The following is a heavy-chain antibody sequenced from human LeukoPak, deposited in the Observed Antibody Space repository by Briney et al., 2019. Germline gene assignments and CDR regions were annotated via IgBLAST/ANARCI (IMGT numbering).Heavy chain of an antibody. CDR1: GDSVSSNSAA. J-gene: IGHJ5*02. CDR3: ARQNNTYHHYNLGWFDP. CDR2: TYYRSKWYN. D-gene: IGHD5-24*01. V-gene: IGHV6-1*01. Sequence: SQTLSLTCAISGDSVSSNSAAWNWIRESPSRGLEWLGRTYYRSKWYNDYAVSVKSRITINPDTSKNQFSLQLSSVTPDDTAVYYCARQNNTYHHYNLGWFDPWGQGTLVTVSS.